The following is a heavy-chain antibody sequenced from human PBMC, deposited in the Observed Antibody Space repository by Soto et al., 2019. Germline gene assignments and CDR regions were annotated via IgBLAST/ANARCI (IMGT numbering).Heavy chain of an antibody. CDR3: ARYIAARLLQSNWFDP. V-gene: IGHV4-39*01. CDR1: GGSISSSSYY. D-gene: IGHD6-6*01. Sequence: QLQLQESGPGLVKPSETLSLTCTVSGGSISSSSYYWGWIRQPPGKGLEWIGSIYYSGSTYYNPSLKSRFTISVDTSKNQCSLTLSSVTAADTAVYYCARYIAARLLQSNWFDPWGQGTLVTVSS. CDR2: IYYSGST. J-gene: IGHJ5*02.